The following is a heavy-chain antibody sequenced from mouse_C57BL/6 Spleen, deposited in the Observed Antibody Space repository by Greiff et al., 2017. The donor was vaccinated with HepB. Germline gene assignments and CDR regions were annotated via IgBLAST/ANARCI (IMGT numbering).Heavy chain of an antibody. J-gene: IGHJ4*01. V-gene: IGHV5-17*01. Sequence: EVKVVESGGGLVKPGGSLKLSCAASGFTFSDYGMHWVRQAPEKGLEWVAYISSGSSTIYYADTVKGRFTISRDNAKNTLFLQMTSLRSEDTAMYYCARMGSYYWGQGTSVTVSS. CDR2: ISSGSSTI. CDR1: GFTFSDYG. CDR3: ARMGSYY.